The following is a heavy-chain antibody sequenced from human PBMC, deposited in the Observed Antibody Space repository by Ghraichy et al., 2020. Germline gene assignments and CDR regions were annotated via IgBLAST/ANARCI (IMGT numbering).Heavy chain of an antibody. CDR1: GGSISRFTSY. CDR3: ARRGYGNAFDI. D-gene: IGHD5-12*01. V-gene: IGHV4-39*01. CDR2: VSNSGST. Sequence: SKTLSLTCTVSGGSISRFTSYWGWIRQPPGKGLEGIGSVSNSGSTYYNSSLKSRVTISVDTSKNQFSLNLSSVTAADTAVYYCARRGYGNAFDIWGQGALVPVSS. J-gene: IGHJ3*02.